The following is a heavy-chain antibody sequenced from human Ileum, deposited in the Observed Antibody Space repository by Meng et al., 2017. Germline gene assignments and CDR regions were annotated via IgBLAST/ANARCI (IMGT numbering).Heavy chain of an antibody. Sequence: EVQMLGSGGDSAQPGGSLRLSCAASGFTLSTYAMSWVRQAPGKGPEWVSAISGDAKDTYYADSVKGRFTVSRDNFKNTVSLQMNSLRVEDAAIYYCVREATWAIFDYWGQGSLVTVSS. CDR2: ISGDAKDT. CDR3: VREATWAIFDY. CDR1: GFTLSTYA. J-gene: IGHJ4*02. V-gene: IGHV3-23*01. D-gene: IGHD5-24*01.